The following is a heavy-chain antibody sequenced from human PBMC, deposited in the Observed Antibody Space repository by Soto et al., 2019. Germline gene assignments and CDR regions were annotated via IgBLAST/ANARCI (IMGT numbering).Heavy chain of an antibody. Sequence: QVQLVQSGAEVKKPGSSVKVSCKASGGTFSSYGISWVRQAPGQGLEWMGGIIPIFDTAKYAQNFQGRVTITAAKSTSLPYMEVSSLRSEDTAVYYCARDPGGSSNRWRVRQVADADYYPMDVWGQGTTVTV. CDR2: IIPIFDTA. V-gene: IGHV1-69*06. CDR1: GGTFSSYG. J-gene: IGHJ6*02. D-gene: IGHD2-2*01. CDR3: ARDPGGSSNRWRVRQVADADYYPMDV.